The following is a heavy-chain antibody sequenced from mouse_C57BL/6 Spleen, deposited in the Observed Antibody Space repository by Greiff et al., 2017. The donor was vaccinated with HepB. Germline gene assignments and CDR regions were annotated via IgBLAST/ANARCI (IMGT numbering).Heavy chain of an antibody. CDR3: ARNYGSSLYAMDY. CDR2: IDPSDSYT. CDR1: GYTFTSYW. J-gene: IGHJ4*01. D-gene: IGHD1-1*01. Sequence: QVQLQQPGAELVKPGASVKLSCKASGYTFTSYWMQWVKQRPGQGLEWIGEIDPSDSYTNYNQKFKGKATLTVDTSSSTAYMQLSSLTSEDSAVYYCARNYGSSLYAMDYWGQGTSVTVSS. V-gene: IGHV1-50*01.